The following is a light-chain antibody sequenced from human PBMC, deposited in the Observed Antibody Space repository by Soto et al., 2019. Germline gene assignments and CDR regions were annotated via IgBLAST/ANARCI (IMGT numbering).Light chain of an antibody. Sequence: EIVLTQSPATLTLSPEERATLSCRASQSVSSYLAWYQQKPGQAPRLLIYDASNRATGIPARFSGSGSGTYFTLTISSLEPEDVAVYYCQQRSNFITFGQGTRLEIK. CDR2: DAS. CDR3: QQRSNFIT. J-gene: IGKJ5*01. CDR1: QSVSSY. V-gene: IGKV3-11*01.